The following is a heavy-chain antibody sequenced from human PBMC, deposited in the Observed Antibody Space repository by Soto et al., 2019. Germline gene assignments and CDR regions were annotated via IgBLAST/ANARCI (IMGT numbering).Heavy chain of an antibody. CDR2: ISGSGGST. CDR1: GFTFSSYA. D-gene: IGHD3-10*01. CDR3: AKGLITMVRGVIGFDY. J-gene: IGHJ4*02. V-gene: IGHV3-23*01. Sequence: EVQLLESGGGLVQPGGSLRLSCAASGFTFSSYAMSWVRQAPGKGLEWVSAISGSGGSTYYADSVKGRFTISRDNSKTTLYLQMNSLRAEDTAVYYCAKGLITMVRGVIGFDYWGQGTLVTVSS.